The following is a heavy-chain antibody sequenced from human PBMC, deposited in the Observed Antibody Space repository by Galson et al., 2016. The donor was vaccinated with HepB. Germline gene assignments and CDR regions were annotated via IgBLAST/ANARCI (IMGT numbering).Heavy chain of an antibody. CDR3: ATAGSTYDRYDY. CDR1: GISFSTIA. V-gene: IGHV3-23*01. CDR2: ISRGGLAT. Sequence: SLRLSCAASGISFSTIALSWVRQAPGKGLEWVSAISRGGLATYYSDSVKGRFTISRDNSKNTVFLQMDTLRADDTAVYYCATAGSTYDRYDYWGQGTLVTVSS. D-gene: IGHD1-26*01. J-gene: IGHJ4*02.